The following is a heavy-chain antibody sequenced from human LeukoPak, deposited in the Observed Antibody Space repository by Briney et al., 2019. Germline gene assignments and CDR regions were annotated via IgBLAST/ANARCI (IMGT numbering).Heavy chain of an antibody. CDR1: GFTFSSYA. CDR3: ANDGYNYDWYDP. Sequence: GGSLRLSCAASGFTFSSYAMSWVRQAPGRGLEWVSANSGSGGSTYYADSVKGRFTISRDNSKNMLYLQMNSLRAEDTAVYYCANDGYNYDWYDPWGQGTLVTVSS. J-gene: IGHJ5*02. D-gene: IGHD5-24*01. V-gene: IGHV3-23*01. CDR2: NSGSGGST.